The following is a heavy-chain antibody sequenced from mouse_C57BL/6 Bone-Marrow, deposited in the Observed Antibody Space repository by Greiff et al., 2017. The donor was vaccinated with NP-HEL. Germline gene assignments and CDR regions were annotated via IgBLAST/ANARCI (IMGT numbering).Heavy chain of an antibody. D-gene: IGHD2-4*01. CDR1: GYTFTNYW. V-gene: IGHV1-63*01. CDR2: IYPGGGYT. Sequence: QVQLQQSGAELVRPGTSVKMSCKASGYTFTNYWIGWAKQRPGHGLEWIGDIYPGGGYTNYNEKFKGKATLTADKSSSTAYMQFSSLTSEDSAIYYCARGDYDGDRRPYAMDYWGQGTSVTVSS. J-gene: IGHJ4*01. CDR3: ARGDYDGDRRPYAMDY.